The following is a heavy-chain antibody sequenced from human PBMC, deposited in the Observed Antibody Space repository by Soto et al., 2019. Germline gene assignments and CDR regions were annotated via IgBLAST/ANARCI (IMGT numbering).Heavy chain of an antibody. CDR1: GYTFTSYG. CDR3: ATQHYNGGNWFDP. D-gene: IGHD2-8*01. V-gene: IGHV1-18*04. J-gene: IGHJ5*02. CDR2: ISAYNGNT. Sequence: QVQLVQSGAEVKKPGASVKVSCKASGYTFTSYGISWVRQAPGQGLEWMGWISAYNGNTNYAQKLQGRVTMTTDTPTSTDYMELRSMRSDDTAVYYCATQHYNGGNWFDPWGQGTLVTVSS.